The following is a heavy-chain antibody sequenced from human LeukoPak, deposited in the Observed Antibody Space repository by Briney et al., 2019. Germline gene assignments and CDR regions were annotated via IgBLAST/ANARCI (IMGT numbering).Heavy chain of an antibody. CDR1: GGSFSGYY. Sequence: PSETLSLTCAVYGGSFSGYYWSWIRQPPGKGLEWIGEINHSGSTNYNPSLKSRVTISVDTSKNQFSLKLSSVTAADTAVYYCARGGSYFDWPLLYYFDYWGQGTLVTVSS. J-gene: IGHJ4*02. D-gene: IGHD3-9*01. CDR2: INHSGST. V-gene: IGHV4-34*01. CDR3: ARGGSYFDWPLLYYFDY.